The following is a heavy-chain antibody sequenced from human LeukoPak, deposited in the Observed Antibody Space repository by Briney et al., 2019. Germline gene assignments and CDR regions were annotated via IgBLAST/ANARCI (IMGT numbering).Heavy chain of an antibody. D-gene: IGHD3-10*01. CDR2: ISTSSSYI. J-gene: IGHJ4*02. CDR1: GFTFSSYS. V-gene: IGHV3-21*01. Sequence: PGGSLRLSCAASGFTFSSYSMNWVRQAPGKGLEWVSSISTSSSYIYYADSVKGRFTISRDNAKNSLYLQMSSLRAEDTAVYYCARFATYGSGTYAFDYWGQGTLVTVSS. CDR3: ARFATYGSGTYAFDY.